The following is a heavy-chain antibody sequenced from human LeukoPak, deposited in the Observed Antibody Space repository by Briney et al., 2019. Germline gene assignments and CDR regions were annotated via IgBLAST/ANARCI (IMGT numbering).Heavy chain of an antibody. J-gene: IGHJ4*02. CDR2: TDVGNGDT. CDR1: GYTFTSYG. D-gene: IGHD6-19*01. Sequence: ASVKVSCKASGYTFTSYGIHWLRQAPGQGLEWMGWTDVGNGDTLYSRDLQGRVTFTRDTSASTAYMELSSLTSEDRAVYYCVRGPYSGDWHFDFWGQGTLVTVSS. CDR3: VRGPYSGDWHFDF. V-gene: IGHV1-3*02.